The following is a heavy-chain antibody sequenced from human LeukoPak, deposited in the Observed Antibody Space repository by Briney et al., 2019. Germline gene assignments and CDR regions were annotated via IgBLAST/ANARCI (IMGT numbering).Heavy chain of an antibody. Sequence: GGSLRLSXAASGFTFSNYAMNWVRQAPGKGLEWVSGISGGGGSTHYADSVNGRFTISRNNSKNTLYLQMNSLRAEDTAVYYCAKDLVVVPTGPDYWGQGTLVTVSS. CDR2: ISGGGGST. CDR1: GFTFSNYA. CDR3: AKDLVVVPTGPDY. D-gene: IGHD2-2*01. V-gene: IGHV3-23*01. J-gene: IGHJ4*02.